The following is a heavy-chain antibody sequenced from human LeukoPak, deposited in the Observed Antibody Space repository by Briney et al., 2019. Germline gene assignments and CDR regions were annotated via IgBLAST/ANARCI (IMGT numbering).Heavy chain of an antibody. V-gene: IGHV3-21*01. CDR1: GFTFSSYD. Sequence: GGSLRLSCAASGFTFSSYDMSWVRQAPGKGLEWVSSIKSSGAYIYYADSVKGRFTISRDNAKYSVFLHMNSLRAEDTALYYCSRETSSHSFDIWGQGTMVTVSS. CDR3: SRETSSHSFDI. J-gene: IGHJ3*02. CDR2: IKSSGAYI. D-gene: IGHD6-6*01.